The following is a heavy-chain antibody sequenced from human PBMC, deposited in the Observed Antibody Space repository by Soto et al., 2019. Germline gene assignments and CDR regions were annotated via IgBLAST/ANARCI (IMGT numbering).Heavy chain of an antibody. CDR3: ANDTVGARYSLDY. Sequence: PWESXRLSCSSSGCTFISYSMSWVRQAPGKGPEWVSAISGSGGSTYYADSVKGRFTISRENSKNTPYLKMNSLRAEDTAVYYCANDTVGARYSLDYWGPGTLVTVSS. V-gene: IGHV3-23*01. D-gene: IGHD1-26*01. CDR2: ISGSGGST. CDR1: GCTFISYS. J-gene: IGHJ4*02.